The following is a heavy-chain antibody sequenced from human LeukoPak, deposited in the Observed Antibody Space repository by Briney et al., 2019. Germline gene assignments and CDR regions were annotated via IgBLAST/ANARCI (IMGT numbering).Heavy chain of an antibody. Sequence: PGGSLRLSCAASGFTFSSYAMHWVRQAPGKGLEWVAVISYDGSNKYYADSVKGRFTISRDNAKNSLYLQMNSLRAEDMAVYYCARDRGRYYDSRGFYWGYYFDSWGQGILVTVST. CDR3: ARDRGRYYDSRGFYWGYYFDS. D-gene: IGHD3-22*01. CDR2: ISYDGSNK. V-gene: IGHV3-30-3*01. CDR1: GFTFSSYA. J-gene: IGHJ4*02.